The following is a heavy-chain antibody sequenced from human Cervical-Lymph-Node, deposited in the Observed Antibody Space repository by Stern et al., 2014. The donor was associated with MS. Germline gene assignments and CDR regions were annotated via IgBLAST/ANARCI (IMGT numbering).Heavy chain of an antibody. V-gene: IGHV1-46*01. CDR3: ARSIRKYAYGCDY. CDR1: GYTFTYYY. J-gene: IGHJ4*02. CDR2: SNPSGGST. D-gene: IGHD3-16*01. Sequence: QVQLVQSGAEVKKPGASVKVSCKASGYTFTYYYMHWVRQAPGQGLEWMGLSNPSGGSTTYAQKFQGRVTLTRDTSTSTVYMELSSVRSDDTAVYYCARSIRKYAYGCDYWGQGTLVTVSS.